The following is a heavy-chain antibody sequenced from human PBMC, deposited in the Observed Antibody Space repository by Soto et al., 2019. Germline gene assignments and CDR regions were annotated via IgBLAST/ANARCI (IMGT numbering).Heavy chain of an antibody. CDR2: IYAGDSDT. D-gene: IGHD2-15*01. CDR3: ARRRWWLLPYFPSEFVL. Sequence: GESLKISCNASGYSFTTYWIGWVRQMPGKGLEWMGIIYAGDSDTRYSPSFQGQVTISVDKSISTAYLQWSSLKASDTAIYYCARRRWWLLPYFPSEFVLCGQGTIVTV. V-gene: IGHV5-51*01. J-gene: IGHJ3*01. CDR1: GYSFTTYW.